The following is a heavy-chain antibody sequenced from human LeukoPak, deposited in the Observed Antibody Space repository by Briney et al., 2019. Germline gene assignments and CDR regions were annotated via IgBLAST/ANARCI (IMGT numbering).Heavy chain of an antibody. Sequence: SETLSLTCTVSGGSVSSGGYYWSWIRQHPGKGLEWIGYIYYSGSTYYNPSLKSRVTISVDTSKNQFSLKLSSVTAADTAVYYCANYGSGSYRFDPWGQGTLVTVSS. CDR2: IYYSGST. CDR3: ANYGSGSYRFDP. V-gene: IGHV4-31*03. D-gene: IGHD3-10*01. J-gene: IGHJ5*02. CDR1: GGSVSSGGYY.